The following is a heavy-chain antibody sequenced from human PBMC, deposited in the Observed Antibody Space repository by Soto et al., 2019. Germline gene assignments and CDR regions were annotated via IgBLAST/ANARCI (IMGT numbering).Heavy chain of an antibody. CDR1: SASITSTNYY. V-gene: IGHV4-39*02. Sequence: SETLSLTCTVSSASITSTNYYWAWIRQAPGKGLEWIGSISYSGSTYYHPSLKSRVTISVDTSKNLFSLELGSVSAADTALYYCARLFGSGMGGFGLWGQGTLVTVSS. D-gene: IGHD3-10*01. CDR2: ISYSGST. J-gene: IGHJ5*02. CDR3: ARLFGSGMGGFGL.